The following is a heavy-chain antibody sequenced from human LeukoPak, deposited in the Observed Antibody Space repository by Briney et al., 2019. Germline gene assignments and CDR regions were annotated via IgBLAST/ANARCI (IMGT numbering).Heavy chain of an antibody. Sequence: SKTLSLTCAVYGGSFSGYYWSWIRQPPGKGLEWIGEINHSGSTNYNPSLKSRVTISVDTSKNQFSLKLSSVTAADTAVYYCARWRGNGYCSSTSCYTGYYFDYWGQGTLVTVSS. V-gene: IGHV4-34*01. CDR3: ARWRGNGYCSSTSCYTGYYFDY. D-gene: IGHD2-2*02. CDR1: GGSFSGYY. J-gene: IGHJ4*02. CDR2: INHSGST.